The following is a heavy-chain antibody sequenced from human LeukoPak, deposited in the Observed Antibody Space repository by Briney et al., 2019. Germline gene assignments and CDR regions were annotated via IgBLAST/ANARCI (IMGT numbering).Heavy chain of an antibody. D-gene: IGHD3-16*01. V-gene: IGHV4-61*02. J-gene: IGHJ5*01. CDR2: IYTSGST. CDR3: ARDTVRGGVHPPQPDS. Sequence: SQTLSLTCTVSGGSISSGSYYWSWIRQPAGKGLEWIGRIYTSGSTNYNPSLKSRVTISVDTSKNQFSLKLSSVTAADTAVYYCARDTVRGGVHPPQPDS. CDR1: GGSISSGSYY.